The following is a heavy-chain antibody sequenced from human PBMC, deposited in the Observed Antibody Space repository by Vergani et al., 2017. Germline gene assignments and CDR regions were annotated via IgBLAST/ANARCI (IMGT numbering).Heavy chain of an antibody. J-gene: IGHJ4*02. V-gene: IGHV3-30-3*01. Sequence: QVQLVESGGGVVQPGRSLRLSCAASGFTFSSYAMHWVRQAPGKGLEWVAVISYDGSNKYYADSVKGRFTISRDNSKNTLYLQMNSLRAEDTAVYYCARDRGPYYYDSSGYGRIPYYFDYWGQGTLVTVSS. CDR2: ISYDGSNK. CDR3: ARDRGPYYYDSSGYGRIPYYFDY. CDR1: GFTFSSYA. D-gene: IGHD3-22*01.